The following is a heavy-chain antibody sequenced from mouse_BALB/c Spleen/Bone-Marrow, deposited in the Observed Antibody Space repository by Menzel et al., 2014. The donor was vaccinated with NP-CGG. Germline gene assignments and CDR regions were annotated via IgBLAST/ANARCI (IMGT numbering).Heavy chain of an antibody. CDR2: IDPYNGGT. CDR1: GYAFTSYN. D-gene: IGHD2-10*02. Sequence: VQLQQPGPELVKPGASVKASCKASGYAFTSYNMYWVKQSHGKSLEWIGHIDPYNGGTSYNQNFKGKATLTVDKSSSTAYMHLNSLTSEDSAVYYCAREEYGNGFAYWGQGTLVTVSA. J-gene: IGHJ3*01. CDR3: AREEYGNGFAY. V-gene: IGHV1S135*01.